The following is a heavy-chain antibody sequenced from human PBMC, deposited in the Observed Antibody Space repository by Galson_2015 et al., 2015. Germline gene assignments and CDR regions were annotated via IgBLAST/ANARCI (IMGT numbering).Heavy chain of an antibody. J-gene: IGHJ4*02. CDR2: ISGSSGTI. V-gene: IGHV3-23*01. D-gene: IGHD5-18*01. Sequence: SLRLSCAVSGFTFRNYGMSWVRQAPGKGLEWVSGISGSSGTIYYGDSVKGRATISRDNSKNTLFLQMNSLRAEGTAVYYCAKERGDSADPVDHWGQGTLVTVSS. CDR1: GFTFRNYG. CDR3: AKERGDSADPVDH.